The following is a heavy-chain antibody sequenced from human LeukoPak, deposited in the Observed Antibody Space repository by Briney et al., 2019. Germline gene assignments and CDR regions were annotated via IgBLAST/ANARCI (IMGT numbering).Heavy chain of an antibody. Sequence: GGSLRLSCAPSGFTFSSYSMNWVRQAPGKGLEWVSSMSSSSSYIYYADSVKGRFTITRDNAKNSLYLQMNSLRAEDTAVYYCARDYGSGYCSSTSCPPYDAFDIWGQGTMVTVSS. V-gene: IGHV3-21*01. CDR1: GFTFSSYS. D-gene: IGHD2-2*01. CDR3: ARDYGSGYCSSTSCPPYDAFDI. CDR2: MSSSSSYI. J-gene: IGHJ3*02.